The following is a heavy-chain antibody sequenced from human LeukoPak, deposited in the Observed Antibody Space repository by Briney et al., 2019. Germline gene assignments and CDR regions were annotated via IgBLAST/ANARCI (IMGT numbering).Heavy chain of an antibody. D-gene: IGHD6-6*01. V-gene: IGHV1-69*05. CDR2: IIPIFGTA. CDR3: AGDRRKYSSSSPLGY. J-gene: IGHJ4*02. CDR1: GGTFSSYA. Sequence: ASVKVSCKASGGTFSSYAISWVRQAPGQGLEWMGGIIPIFGTANYAQKFQGRVTITTDESTSTAYMELSSLRSEDTAVYYCAGDRRKYSSSSPLGYWGQGTLVTVSS.